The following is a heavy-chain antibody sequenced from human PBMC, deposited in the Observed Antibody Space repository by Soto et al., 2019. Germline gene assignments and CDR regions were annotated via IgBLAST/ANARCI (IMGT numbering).Heavy chain of an antibody. CDR2: IYSGGNT. Sequence: PGGSLRLSCAVSGFTVSSNYMNWVRQAPGKGLEWVSFIYSGGNTYYADSVKGRFTISRDNSKNMLYLQMNSLRVEDTAVYYCAGEVRVRGFAFDIWGQGTMVTVSS. D-gene: IGHD3-3*01. V-gene: IGHV3-66*01. J-gene: IGHJ3*02. CDR1: GFTVSSNY. CDR3: AGEVRVRGFAFDI.